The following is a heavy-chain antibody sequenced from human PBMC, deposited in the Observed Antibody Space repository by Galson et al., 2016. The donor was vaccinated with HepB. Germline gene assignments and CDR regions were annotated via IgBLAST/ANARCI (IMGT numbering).Heavy chain of an antibody. V-gene: IGHV3-23*01. J-gene: IGHJ5*02. D-gene: IGHD6-13*01. CDR1: GFTFITSV. CDR2: FRSRANT. Sequence: SLRLSCAASGFTFITSVMSWVRQTPGKGLEWVSSFRSRANTQYADSVRGRFTASRDDSKGKLFLQMNSLTADDTAVYYCVKDRPYGTGWYGCSESWGQGTLVIVSS. CDR3: VKDRPYGTGWYGCSES.